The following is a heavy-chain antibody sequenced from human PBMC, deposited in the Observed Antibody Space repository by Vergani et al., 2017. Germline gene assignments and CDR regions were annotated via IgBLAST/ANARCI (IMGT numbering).Heavy chain of an antibody. CDR1: GYTFTGYY. Sequence: QVQLVQSGAEVKKPGASVKVSCKASGYTFTGYYMHWVRQAPGQGLEWMGRINPTSGGTNYAQKFQGRVTITADESTSTAYMELSSLRSEDTAVYYCARERGVGATTSFDYWGQGTLVTVSS. J-gene: IGHJ4*02. CDR2: INPTSGGT. V-gene: IGHV1-2*06. CDR3: ARERGVGATTSFDY. D-gene: IGHD1-26*01.